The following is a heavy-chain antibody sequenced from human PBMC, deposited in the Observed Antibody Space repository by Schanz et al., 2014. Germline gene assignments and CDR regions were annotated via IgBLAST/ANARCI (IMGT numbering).Heavy chain of an antibody. Sequence: VHLVESGGGVVQPGRSLRLSCTGSRFTISRNPIHWVRQAPGKGLEWVSTISGSGGDTYPADSVKGRFTISRDNSNNTLYLQMKSLRAEDTALYYCARDSGSSSWYPSDYWGQGTLVTVSS. CDR3: ARDSGSSSWYPSDY. J-gene: IGHJ4*02. V-gene: IGHV3-23*04. CDR1: RFTISRNP. D-gene: IGHD6-13*01. CDR2: ISGSGGDT.